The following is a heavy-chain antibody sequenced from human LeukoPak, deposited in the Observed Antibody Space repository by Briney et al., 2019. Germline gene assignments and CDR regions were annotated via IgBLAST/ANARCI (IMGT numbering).Heavy chain of an antibody. D-gene: IGHD1-14*01. V-gene: IGHV1-8*01. CDR3: ARVTRYYYGMDV. CDR2: MNPNSGNT. J-gene: IGHJ6*02. Sequence: GASVKVSCKASGYSFASYDINWVRQATGQGLEWMGWMNPNSGNTGYAQKFQGRVTMTRNTSINTAYMELTSLTSEDTAVNYCARVTRYYYGMDVWGQGTTVTVSS. CDR1: GYSFASYD.